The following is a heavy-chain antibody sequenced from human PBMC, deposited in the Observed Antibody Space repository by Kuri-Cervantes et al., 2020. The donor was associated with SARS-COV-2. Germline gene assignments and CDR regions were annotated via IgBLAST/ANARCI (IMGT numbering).Heavy chain of an antibody. CDR1: GFTFSSYS. J-gene: IGHJ4*02. Sequence: ETLSLTCAASGFTFSSYSMNWVRQAPGKGLEWVSAISSSSSYIYYADSVKGRFTISRDNAKNSLYLQMNSLRDEDTAVYYCARMYNWNYGYLDDYWGQGTLVTVSS. CDR3: ARMYNWNYGYLDDY. V-gene: IGHV3-21*01. D-gene: IGHD1-7*01. CDR2: ISSSSSYI.